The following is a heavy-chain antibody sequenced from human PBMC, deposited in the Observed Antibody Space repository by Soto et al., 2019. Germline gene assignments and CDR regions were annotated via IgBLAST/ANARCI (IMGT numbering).Heavy chain of an antibody. D-gene: IGHD5-18*01. J-gene: IGHJ4*02. CDR2: ITSSGSTT. V-gene: IGHV3-11*01. CDR3: ARERYSYGPYYFDY. Sequence: QVQLVESGGDLVKPGGSLRLSCAASGSTFSDYYMSWIRQAPGKGLEWVSSITSSGSTTYYTDSVKGRFTISRDNAKNSLYLQMNSLRAEDTAVYYCARERYSYGPYYFDYWGQGTLVTVSS. CDR1: GSTFSDYY.